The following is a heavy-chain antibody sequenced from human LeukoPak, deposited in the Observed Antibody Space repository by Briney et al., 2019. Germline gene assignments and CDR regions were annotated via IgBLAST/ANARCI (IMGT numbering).Heavy chain of an antibody. V-gene: IGHV1-69*13. J-gene: IGHJ4*02. CDR1: GGTFSSYA. Sequence: ASVKVSCKASGGTFSSYAISWVRQAPGQGLEWMGGIIPIFGTANYAQKFQGRVTITADESTSTAYMELSSLRSEDTAVYYCAKEPLVGATDYWGQGTLVTVSS. D-gene: IGHD1-26*01. CDR2: IIPIFGTA. CDR3: AKEPLVGATDY.